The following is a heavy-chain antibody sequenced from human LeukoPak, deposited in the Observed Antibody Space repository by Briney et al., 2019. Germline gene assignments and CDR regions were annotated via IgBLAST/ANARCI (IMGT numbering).Heavy chain of an antibody. V-gene: IGHV1-18*04. CDR1: GYTFTGYY. J-gene: IGHJ4*02. CDR3: ASGIGTPMASFYYFDY. CDR2: ISAYNGNT. D-gene: IGHD1-7*01. Sequence: ASVKVSCKTSGYTFTGYYIQWVRQAPGQGLEWMGWISAYNGNTNYAQKLQGRVTMTTDTSTSTAYMELRSLRSDDTAVYYCASGIGTPMASFYYFDYWGQGTLVTVSS.